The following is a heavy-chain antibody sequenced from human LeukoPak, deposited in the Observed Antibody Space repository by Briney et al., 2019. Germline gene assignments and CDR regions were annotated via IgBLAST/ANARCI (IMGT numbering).Heavy chain of an antibody. V-gene: IGHV3-53*01. CDR3: ARRAGAYTHPYDY. CDR1: GFAVSSNS. D-gene: IGHD3-16*01. J-gene: IGHJ4*02. Sequence: GGSLRLSCTVSGFAVSSNSMSWVRQAPGKGLEWVSFIYSAGSTHYSDSVKGRFTISIDNSKNTLYLQMNSLRAEDTAVYYCARRAGAYTHPYDYWGQGTLVTVSS. CDR2: IYSAGST.